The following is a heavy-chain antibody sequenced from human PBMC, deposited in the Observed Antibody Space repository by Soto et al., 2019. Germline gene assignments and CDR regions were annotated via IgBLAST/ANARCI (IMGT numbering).Heavy chain of an antibody. CDR2: IVVGSGNT. Sequence: SMKGSCKASGFTFSSSAMQWGRQARGQRLEWIRWIVVGSGNTNYAQKFQERVTITRDMSTSTAYMELSSLRSEDTAVYYCAARSNPNEYFQHWGQGTLVTVSS. CDR1: GFTFSSSA. V-gene: IGHV1-58*02. CDR3: AARSNPNEYFQH. J-gene: IGHJ1*01.